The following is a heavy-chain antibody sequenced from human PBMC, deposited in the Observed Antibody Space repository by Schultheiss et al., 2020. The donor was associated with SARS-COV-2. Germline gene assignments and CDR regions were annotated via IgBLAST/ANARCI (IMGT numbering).Heavy chain of an antibody. CDR3: ARVSYDSLYHYYYYGMDV. Sequence: GESLKISCAASGFTFSSYAMHWVRQAPGKGLEWVAVISYDGSKKEYADSVKGRFTISRDNSKNTLYLQMNSLRAEDTAVYYCARVSYDSLYHYYYYGMDVWGQGTTVTVSS. V-gene: IGHV3-30*04. D-gene: IGHD3-9*01. CDR2: ISYDGSKK. CDR1: GFTFSSYA. J-gene: IGHJ6*02.